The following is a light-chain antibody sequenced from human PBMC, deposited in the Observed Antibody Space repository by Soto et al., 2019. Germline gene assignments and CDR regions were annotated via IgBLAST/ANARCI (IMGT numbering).Light chain of an antibody. Sequence: DIQMTQSPASLSASVGDRVTITCQASHDITNHLNWYQQKPGEAPKLLIYDVSSLESGVPSRFSGSGSGTEFTLTISSLQPDDFATYYCQQCNTFWTFGQGTKVDIK. V-gene: IGKV1-5*01. CDR2: DVS. CDR1: HDITNH. CDR3: QQCNTFWT. J-gene: IGKJ1*01.